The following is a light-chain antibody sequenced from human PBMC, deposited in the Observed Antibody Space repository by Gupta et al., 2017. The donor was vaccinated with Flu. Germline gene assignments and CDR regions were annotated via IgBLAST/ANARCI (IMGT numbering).Light chain of an antibody. J-gene: IGKJ4*01. CDR3: QQDGSSPLT. Sequence: EIVLTQSPGTLSLSPGESATLSCRASQSVSSSYLAWYQQKPGQDPRLLIYGASRRATGIPDRFSGSGSGTEFTLTISRLEPEDCAVYYCQQDGSSPLTFGGGTKVEIK. CDR2: GAS. V-gene: IGKV3-20*01. CDR1: QSVSSSY.